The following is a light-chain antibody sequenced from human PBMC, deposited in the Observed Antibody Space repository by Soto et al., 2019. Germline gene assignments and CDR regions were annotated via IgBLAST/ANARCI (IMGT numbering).Light chain of an antibody. J-gene: IGKJ3*01. V-gene: IGKV1-39*01. CDR2: TVS. CDR3: QQSSSTPPFT. Sequence: DIQMTQSPSSLSASVGDRVTITCRASQNISIYLNWYQQKPGKAPKLLIYTVSNLQSGVPSRFSADGSGTDFTLTISSLQPEHFATYYCQQSSSTPPFTFGPGIKVDIK. CDR1: QNISIY.